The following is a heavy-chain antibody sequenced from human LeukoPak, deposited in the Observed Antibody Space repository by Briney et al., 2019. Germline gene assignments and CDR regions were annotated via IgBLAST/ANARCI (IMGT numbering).Heavy chain of an antibody. V-gene: IGHV1-46*01. CDR1: GYTFTSYY. CDR3: ARGSPTIFGVVYWFDP. D-gene: IGHD3-3*01. Sequence: ASVKVSCKASGYTFTSYYMHWVRQAPGQGLEWKGIINPSGGSTSYAQKFQGRVTMTRDTSTGTVYMELSSLRSEDTAVYYCARGSPTIFGVVYWFDPWGQGTLVTVSS. J-gene: IGHJ5*02. CDR2: INPSGGST.